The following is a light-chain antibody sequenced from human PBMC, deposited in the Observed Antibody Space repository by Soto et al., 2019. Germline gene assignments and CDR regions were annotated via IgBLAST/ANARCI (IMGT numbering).Light chain of an antibody. CDR2: GGR. CDR3: SSFASSATLV. V-gene: IGLV2-18*02. J-gene: IGLJ3*02. Sequence: QSALTQPPSVSGSPGQSVTISCTGTSSDIGYHNRVSWYQQPPGTAPKLMIYGGRTRYSGVTHRFSGYTSGNTASLTISGLQSEDEADYYCSSFASSATLVFGGGTKLTVL. CDR1: SSDIGYHNR.